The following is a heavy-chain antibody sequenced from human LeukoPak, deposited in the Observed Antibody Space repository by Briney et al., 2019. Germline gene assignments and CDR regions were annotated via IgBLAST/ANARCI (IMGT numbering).Heavy chain of an antibody. Sequence: GGSLRLSCAASGFTFSNAWMSWVRQAPGKGLEWVGRIKSKTDGGTTDYAAPVKGRFTISRDDSKNTLYLQMNSLKTEDTAVYYCTTNPTVTTLAGDAFDIWGQGTMVTVSS. CDR2: IKSKTDGGTT. V-gene: IGHV3-15*01. CDR3: TTNPTVTTLAGDAFDI. CDR1: GFTFSNAW. J-gene: IGHJ3*02. D-gene: IGHD4-17*01.